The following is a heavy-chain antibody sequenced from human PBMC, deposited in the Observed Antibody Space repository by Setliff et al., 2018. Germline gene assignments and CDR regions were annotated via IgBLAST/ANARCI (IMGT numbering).Heavy chain of an antibody. Sequence: GGSLRLSCAASGFTFTTYAMHWVRQAPGKGLEWVTVISYEGSTKHYADSVKGRFTISRDNSKNTLYLQMNSLRAEDTAMYYCARDGASFFWSSGLRGGDYMDVWGKGTTVTVSS. CDR2: ISYEGSTK. J-gene: IGHJ6*03. CDR3: ARDGASFFWSSGLRGGDYMDV. D-gene: IGHD3-3*01. CDR1: GFTFTTYA. V-gene: IGHV3-30*01.